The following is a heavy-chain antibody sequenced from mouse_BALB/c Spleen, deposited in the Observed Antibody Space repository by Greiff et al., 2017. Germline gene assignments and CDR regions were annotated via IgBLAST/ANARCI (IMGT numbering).Heavy chain of an antibody. D-gene: IGHD1-1*01. Sequence: DVMLVESGGGLVKPGGSLKLSCAASGFTFSSYAMSWVRQTPEKRLEWVASISSGGSTYYPDSVKGRFTISRDNARNILYLQMSSLRSEDTAMYYCARGIYYYGSSGAWFAYWGQGTLVTVSA. CDR3: ARGIYYYGSSGAWFAY. CDR2: ISSGGST. V-gene: IGHV5-6-5*01. CDR1: GFTFSSYA. J-gene: IGHJ3*01.